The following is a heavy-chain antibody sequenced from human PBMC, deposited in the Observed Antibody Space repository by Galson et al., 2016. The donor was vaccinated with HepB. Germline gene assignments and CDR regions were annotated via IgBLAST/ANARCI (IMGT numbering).Heavy chain of an antibody. CDR2: FHPEHDEI. V-gene: IGHV1-24*01. CDR1: GYTLTELA. Sequence: SVKVSCKVSGYTLTELAIHWVRQAPGKGLEWMGGFHPEHDEIVYAQKFQGRVTVTEDTSTATAYMELSSLRSEDTAVYYCAADVKTSRWYYFLDYWGQGTLVTVYS. CDR3: AADVKTSRWYYFLDY. D-gene: IGHD2/OR15-2a*01. J-gene: IGHJ4*02.